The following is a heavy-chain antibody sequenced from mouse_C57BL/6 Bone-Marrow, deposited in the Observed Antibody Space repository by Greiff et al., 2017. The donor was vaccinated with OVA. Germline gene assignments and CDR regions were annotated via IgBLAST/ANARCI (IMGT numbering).Heavy chain of an antibody. D-gene: IGHD1-1*01. CDR1: GYTFTSYW. V-gene: IGHV1-64*01. J-gene: IGHJ2*01. CDR2: IHPNSGST. CDR3: ARCDYYGSSYDFDY. Sequence: VQLQQPGAELVKPGASVKLSCKASGYTFTSYWMHWVKQRPGQGLEWIGMIHPNSGSTNYNEKFKSKATLTVDKSSSTAYMQLSSLTSEDSAVYYCARCDYYGSSYDFDYWGQGTTLTVSS.